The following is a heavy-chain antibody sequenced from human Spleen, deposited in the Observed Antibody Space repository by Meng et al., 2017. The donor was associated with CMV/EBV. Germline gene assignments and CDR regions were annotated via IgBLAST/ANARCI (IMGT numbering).Heavy chain of an antibody. Sequence: YHFNSCCNRWVRRAPGQGLGWLGLISPSGGNTHYAQKFQGRVTLTRETSTNPVYMELRHLRSEDTAVYFCARGLYYYDSSGPLFDYWGQGTLVTVSS. D-gene: IGHD3-22*01. CDR2: ISPSGGNT. CDR3: ARGLYYYDSSGPLFDY. CDR1: YHFNSCC. J-gene: IGHJ4*02. V-gene: IGHV1-46*02.